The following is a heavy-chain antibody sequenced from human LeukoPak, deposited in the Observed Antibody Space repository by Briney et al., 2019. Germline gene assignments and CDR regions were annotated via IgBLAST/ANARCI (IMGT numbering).Heavy chain of an antibody. CDR2: IYYSGST. D-gene: IGHD6-13*01. V-gene: IGHV4-39*07. CDR3: AINGYSSTWDYMDV. J-gene: IGHJ6*03. Sequence: SETLSLTCTVSGGSISSSSYYWSWIRQPPGKGLEWIGSIYYSGSTYYNPSLKSRVTISVDTSKNQFSLKLSSVTAADTAVYYCAINGYSSTWDYMDVWGKGTTVTVSS. CDR1: GGSISSSSYY.